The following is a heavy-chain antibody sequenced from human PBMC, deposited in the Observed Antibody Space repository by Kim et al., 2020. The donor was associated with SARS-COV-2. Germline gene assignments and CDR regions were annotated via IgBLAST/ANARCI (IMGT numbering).Heavy chain of an antibody. V-gene: IGHV4-61*01. D-gene: IGHD1-1*01. CDR1: GGSVSSWSHY. CDR3: ARDSAATGNDYYYYGMDV. J-gene: IGHJ6*02. Sequence: SETLSLTCTVSGGSVSSWSHYWSWIRQPPGKGLEWIGHIYYSGSTNYNSSLQRRVTISVDTSKNQFSLKLRSVTAADTDVYYCARDSAATGNDYYYYGMDVWGQGTTVTVSS. CDR2: IYYSGST.